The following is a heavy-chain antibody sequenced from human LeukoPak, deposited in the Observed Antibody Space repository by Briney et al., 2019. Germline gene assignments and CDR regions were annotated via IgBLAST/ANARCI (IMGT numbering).Heavy chain of an antibody. CDR2: ISWNSGSI. CDR1: GFHFDDYA. CDR3: AKGFDWLVRENYFDY. V-gene: IGHV3-9*01. J-gene: IGHJ4*02. Sequence: SLKLSCGASGFHFDDYAMDWVRQGPGKGLEGGSGISWNSGSIGYADSVKGRFTISRDNAKNSLYLQMNSLRAEDTALYYCAKGFDWLVRENYFDYWGQGTLVTVSS. D-gene: IGHD3-9*01.